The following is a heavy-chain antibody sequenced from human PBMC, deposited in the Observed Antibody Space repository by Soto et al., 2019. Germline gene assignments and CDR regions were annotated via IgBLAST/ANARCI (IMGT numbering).Heavy chain of an antibody. CDR2: IRSKAYGGTT. D-gene: IGHD1-26*01. J-gene: IGHJ6*02. CDR3: TTQIGSYTPYYGMDV. CDR1: GFTFGDYA. Sequence: GGSLRLSCTASGFTFGDYAMSWVRQAPGKGLEWVGFIRSKAYGGTTEYAASVKGRFTISRDDPKSTAYLQMNSLKTEDTAVYYCTTQIGSYTPYYGMDVWGQGTTVTVS. V-gene: IGHV3-49*04.